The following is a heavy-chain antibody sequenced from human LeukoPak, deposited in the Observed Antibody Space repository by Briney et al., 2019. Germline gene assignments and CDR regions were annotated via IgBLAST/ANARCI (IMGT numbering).Heavy chain of an antibody. CDR3: VKDRNTAMVEGAFDI. J-gene: IGHJ3*02. CDR1: GFTFSSYA. V-gene: IGHV3-64D*06. D-gene: IGHD5-18*01. CDR2: ISSNGGST. Sequence: GGSLRLSCSASGFTFSSYAMHWVRQAPGKGLEYVSAISSNGGSTYYADSVKGRFTISRDNPKNTLYLQMSSLRAEGTAVYYCVKDRNTAMVEGAFDIWGQGTMVTVSS.